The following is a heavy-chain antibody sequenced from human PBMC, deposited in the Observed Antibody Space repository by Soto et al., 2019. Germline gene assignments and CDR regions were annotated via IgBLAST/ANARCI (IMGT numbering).Heavy chain of an antibody. CDR3: ARYCSGGTCQYAFDI. Sequence: SETLSLTCTVSGGSISSGGYYWSWIRQHPGKGLEWIAYMSYSGTTYYNPSLKTRVIISVDTSMNQFSLKLSSVTAADTAVYYCARYCSGGTCQYAFDIWGQGTTVTVSS. D-gene: IGHD2-15*01. CDR1: GGSISSGGYY. CDR2: MSYSGTT. V-gene: IGHV4-31*03. J-gene: IGHJ3*02.